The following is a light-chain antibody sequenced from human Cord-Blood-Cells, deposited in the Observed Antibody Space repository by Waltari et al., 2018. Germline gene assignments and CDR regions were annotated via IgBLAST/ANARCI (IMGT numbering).Light chain of an antibody. V-gene: IGLV1-47*01. J-gene: IGLJ2*01. CDR1: RSNIGSNS. CDR3: AAWDDSLSGVV. Sequence: QSVLTQPPSASGTPGQRVTISCSGSRSNIGSNSVYWYQQLPGTAPKPLIYRNNQRPSGVPDRFSGSKSGTSASLAISGLRSEDEADYYCAAWDDSLSGVVFGGGTKLTVL. CDR2: RNN.